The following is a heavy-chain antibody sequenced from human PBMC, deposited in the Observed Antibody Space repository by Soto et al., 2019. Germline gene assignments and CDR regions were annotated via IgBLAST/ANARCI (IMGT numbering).Heavy chain of an antibody. J-gene: IGHJ4*02. CDR2: IYNSGST. CDR3: ARGPSGDKVDY. CDR1: GDSISSGDYY. V-gene: IGHV4-30-4*01. D-gene: IGHD1-26*01. Sequence: QVQLQEPGPRLVEPSQTLSLTCTVSGDSISSGDYYWSWIRQPPGTGLEWIGHIYNSGSTYSNPSLKSRVTISVDMSKNQFSLKLSSVTAADTAVYYCARGPSGDKVDYWGQGTLVTVSS.